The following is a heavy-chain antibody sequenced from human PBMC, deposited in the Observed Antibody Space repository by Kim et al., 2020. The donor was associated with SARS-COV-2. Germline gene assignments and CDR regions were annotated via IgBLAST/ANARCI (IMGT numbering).Heavy chain of an antibody. V-gene: IGHV4-34*01. Sequence: SETLSLTCAVSGGSFSGYYWCWIRKPPGQGMEWIGEINHSGSTNYNPYLKSRVTISVDTSTNQFSLKLSSVTAADTAVYYCARGGHFLITMFRGLGAFDIWGQGTMVTVSS. CDR2: INHSGST. J-gene: IGHJ3*02. CDR3: ARGGHFLITMFRGLGAFDI. CDR1: GGSFSGYY. D-gene: IGHD3-10*01.